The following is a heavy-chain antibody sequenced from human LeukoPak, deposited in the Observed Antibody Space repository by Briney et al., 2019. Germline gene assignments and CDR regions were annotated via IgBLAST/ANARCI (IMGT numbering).Heavy chain of an antibody. D-gene: IGHD5-18*01. J-gene: IGHJ4*02. Sequence: GESLQISCKGTGYSFTSYWIGWVRQMPGKGLEWMGIIYPGDSDTRYSPSFQGQVTISADKSISTAYLQWSSLKASDTAMYYCASNRGPSYGHFDYWGQGTLVTVSS. V-gene: IGHV5-51*01. CDR3: ASNRGPSYGHFDY. CDR1: GYSFTSYW. CDR2: IYPGDSDT.